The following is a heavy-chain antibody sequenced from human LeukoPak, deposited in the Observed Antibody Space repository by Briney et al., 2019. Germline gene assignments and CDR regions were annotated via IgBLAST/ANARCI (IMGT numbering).Heavy chain of an antibody. V-gene: IGHV3-66*01. CDR3: ARTRYYDSSGYTALGY. D-gene: IGHD3-22*01. J-gene: IGHJ4*02. Sequence: GGSLRLSCAASEFSVGSNYMTWVRQAPGKGLEWVSLIYSGGSTYYADSVKGRFTISRDNSKNTLYLQMNSLRAEDTAVYYCARTRYYDSSGYTALGYWGQGTLVTVSS. CDR1: EFSVGSNY. CDR2: IYSGGST.